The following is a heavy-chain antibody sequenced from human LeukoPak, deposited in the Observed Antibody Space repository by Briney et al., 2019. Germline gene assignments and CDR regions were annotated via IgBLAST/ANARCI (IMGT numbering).Heavy chain of an antibody. V-gene: IGHV4-59*11. D-gene: IGHD1-26*01. Sequence: SETLSLTRTVTGASISSHYWCWIQQTPGTGLEWIGDIYDRGSTTYNPSLKSRVSISVDTSRNQFSLNLRSVTAADTAVYYCAKIEVGRFDPWGQGTLVTVSS. CDR2: IYDRGST. CDR1: GASISSHY. CDR3: AKIEVGRFDP. J-gene: IGHJ5*02.